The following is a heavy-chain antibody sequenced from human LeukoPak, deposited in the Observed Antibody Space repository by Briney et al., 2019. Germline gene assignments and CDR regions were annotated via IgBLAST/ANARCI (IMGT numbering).Heavy chain of an antibody. CDR1: GFTFSSYG. D-gene: IGHD5-12*01. CDR3: ARGPQVAYYGMDV. CDR2: TWYDGSNK. J-gene: IGHJ6*02. V-gene: IGHV3-33*01. Sequence: PGRSLRLSCAASGFTFSSYGMHWVRQAPGKGLEWVAVTWYDGSNKYYADSVKGRFTISRDNSKNTLYLQMNSLRAEDTAVYYCARGPQVAYYGMDVWGQGTTVTVSS.